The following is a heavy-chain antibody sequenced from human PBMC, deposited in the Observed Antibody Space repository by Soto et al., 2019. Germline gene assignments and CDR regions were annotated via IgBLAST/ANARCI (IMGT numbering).Heavy chain of an antibody. CDR3: ARKGDSRSWYGDYYYYSGMDV. CDR2: IIPIFGTA. CDR1: GGTFSSYA. Sequence: QVQLVQSGAEVKKPGSSVKVSCKASGGTFSSYAISWVRQAPGQGLEWMGGIIPIFGTANYAQKFQGRVTITADESTSTAYMEVSSLRSDDTAVYYCARKGDSRSWYGDYYYYSGMDVWGQGTTVTVSS. J-gene: IGHJ6*02. D-gene: IGHD6-13*01. V-gene: IGHV1-69*12.